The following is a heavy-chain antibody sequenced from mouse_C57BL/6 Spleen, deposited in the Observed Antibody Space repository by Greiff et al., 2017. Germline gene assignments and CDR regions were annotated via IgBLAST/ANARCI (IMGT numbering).Heavy chain of an antibody. Sequence: VQLQQPGAELVMPGASVKLSCKASGYTFTSYWMHWVKQRPGQGLEWIGEIDPSDSYTNYNQKFKGKSTLTVDKSSSTAYMQLSSLTSADSAVYYCARRGSSYAMDYWGQGTSVTVSS. V-gene: IGHV1-69*01. J-gene: IGHJ4*01. CDR3: ARRGSSYAMDY. CDR2: IDPSDSYT. CDR1: GYTFTSYW. D-gene: IGHD1-1*01.